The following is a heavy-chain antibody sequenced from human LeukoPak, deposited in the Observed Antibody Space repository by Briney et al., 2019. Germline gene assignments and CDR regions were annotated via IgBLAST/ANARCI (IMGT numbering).Heavy chain of an antibody. D-gene: IGHD4-23*01. CDR2: ISYDGSNK. Sequence: GRSLRLSCAASGFTFSSCAMHWVRQAPGKGLEGVAVISYDGSNKYYADSVKGRFTISRDNSKNTLYLQMNSLRAEGTAVYYCARGLFDYGGNLDYWGQGTLVTVSS. CDR1: GFTFSSCA. CDR3: ARGLFDYGGNLDY. J-gene: IGHJ4*02. V-gene: IGHV3-30*01.